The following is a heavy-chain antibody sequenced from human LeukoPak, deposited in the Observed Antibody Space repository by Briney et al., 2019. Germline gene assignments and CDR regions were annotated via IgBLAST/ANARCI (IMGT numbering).Heavy chain of an antibody. J-gene: IGHJ6*02. Sequence: SETLSITCAVYGGSFSGYYWSWIRQPPGKGLEWIGEINHSGSTNYNPSLKSRVTISVDTSKNQFSLKLSSVTAADTAVYYCARDLPGLLFLEWLGPWSRGYYYYYGMDVWGQGTTVTVSS. CDR2: INHSGST. D-gene: IGHD3-3*01. CDR1: GGSFSGYY. CDR3: ARDLPGLLFLEWLGPWSRGYYYYYGMDV. V-gene: IGHV4-34*01.